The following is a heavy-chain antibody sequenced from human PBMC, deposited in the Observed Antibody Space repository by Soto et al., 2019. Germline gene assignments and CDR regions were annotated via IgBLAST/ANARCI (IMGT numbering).Heavy chain of an antibody. CDR1: GYTFTSYD. CDR2: MNPNSGNT. CDR3: ARGGLYYYGSGSYYYYYGMDV. V-gene: IGHV1-8*01. J-gene: IGHJ6*02. D-gene: IGHD3-10*01. Sequence: GASVKVSCKASGYTFTSYDINWVRQATGQVLEWMGWMNPNSGNTGYAQKFQGRVTMTRNTSISTAYMELSSLRSEDAAVYYCARGGLYYYGSGSYYYYYGMDVWGQGTTVTVSS.